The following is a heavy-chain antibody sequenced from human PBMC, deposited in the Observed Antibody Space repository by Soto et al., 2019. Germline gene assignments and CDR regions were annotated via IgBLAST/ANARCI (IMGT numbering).Heavy chain of an antibody. D-gene: IGHD2-21*01. CDR2: IYVTGAV. Sequence: LSLTCTVSGGSISSGGYYWSWIRQHPGKGLEWIGHIYVTGAVDYTPPLRDRITISQDTSERQFSLNLRLVTAADTAVYYCARLRIATNNYKWFDPWGQGTLVTVSS. CDR3: ARLRIATNNYKWFDP. J-gene: IGHJ5*02. CDR1: GGSISSGGYY. V-gene: IGHV4-31*03.